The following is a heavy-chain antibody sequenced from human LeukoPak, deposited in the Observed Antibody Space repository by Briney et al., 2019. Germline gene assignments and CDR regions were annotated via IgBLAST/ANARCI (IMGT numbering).Heavy chain of an antibody. D-gene: IGHD3-10*01. CDR1: GFIFSNYA. J-gene: IGHJ5*02. V-gene: IGHV3-23*01. CDR2: ITNSGGTT. CDR3: AKFLGVSVWYGISGP. Sequence: GGSLRLSCAASGFIFSNYAMSWVRQAPGKGLEWVSAITNSGGTTYHADSVKGRFTISRDNSKNTLYLQMNSLRAEDTAVYYCAKFLGVSVWYGISGPWGQGTLVTVSS.